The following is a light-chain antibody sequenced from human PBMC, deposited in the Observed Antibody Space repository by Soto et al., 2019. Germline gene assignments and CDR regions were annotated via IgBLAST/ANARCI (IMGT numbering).Light chain of an antibody. CDR3: QQRSNEVT. Sequence: EIVLTQSPGTLSLSPGERATLSGMASQSVSSSYLAWYQQKPGQAPRLLIYDASNRATGIPARFSGSGSGTDFTLTISSLEPEDFAVYYCQQRSNEVTFGQGTRLENK. CDR1: QSVSSSY. CDR2: DAS. V-gene: IGKV3D-20*02. J-gene: IGKJ5*01.